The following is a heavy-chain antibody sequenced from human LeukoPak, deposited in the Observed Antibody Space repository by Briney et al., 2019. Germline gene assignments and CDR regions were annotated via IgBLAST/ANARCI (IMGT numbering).Heavy chain of an antibody. J-gene: IGHJ4*02. CDR3: ARDSSGYEPDY. V-gene: IGHV1-18*01. CDR1: GYTFTSYG. CDR2: ISAYNGNT. Sequence: ASVKVSCKASGYTFTSYGISWVRQAPGQRLEWMGWISAYNGNTNYAQKLQGRATMTTDTSTSTAYMELRSLRSDDTAVYYCARDSSGYEPDYWGQGTLVTVSS. D-gene: IGHD3-22*01.